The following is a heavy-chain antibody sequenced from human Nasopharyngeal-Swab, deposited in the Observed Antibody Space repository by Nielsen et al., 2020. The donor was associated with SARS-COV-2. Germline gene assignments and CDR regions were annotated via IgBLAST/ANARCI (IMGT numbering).Heavy chain of an antibody. CDR1: GFTFSSYD. J-gene: IGHJ4*02. V-gene: IGHV3-13*01. CDR3: ARGWRQNYYDSCGYLPNYFDY. D-gene: IGHD3-22*01. Sequence: GESLKISCAASGFTFSSYDMHWVRQAKGKGLEWVSAIGTAGDTYYPGSVKGRFTITRENARNTLYLQMKSLRAGDTAVYYCARGWRQNYYDSCGYLPNYFDYWGQGTLVAVSS. CDR2: IGTAGDT.